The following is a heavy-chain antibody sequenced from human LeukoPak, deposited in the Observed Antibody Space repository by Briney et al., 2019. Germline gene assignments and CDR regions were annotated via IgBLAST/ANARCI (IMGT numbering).Heavy chain of an antibody. J-gene: IGHJ4*02. CDR3: AKGRDGYNWYFDY. Sequence: PGGSLRLSCAASGFTFSTYSMNWVRQAPGKGLEWVSAISGSGGSTNYADSVKGRFTISRDNSKNTLYLQINSLRAEDTAVYYCAKGRDGYNWYFDYWGQGTLVTVSS. CDR2: ISGSGGST. CDR1: GFTFSTYS. D-gene: IGHD5-24*01. V-gene: IGHV3-23*01.